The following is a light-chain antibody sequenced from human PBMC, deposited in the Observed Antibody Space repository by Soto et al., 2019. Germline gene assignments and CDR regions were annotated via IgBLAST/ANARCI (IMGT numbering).Light chain of an antibody. CDR1: QSISSY. CDR3: QHIYSLFT. V-gene: IGKV1-39*01. Sequence: DIQMTQSPSSLSASVGDRVTITCRASQSISSYLNWYQQKPGKAPKLLIYAASSLQSGVPSRFSGSASATDFTLTISSLQTDDYATYYCQHIYSLFTFGQPTKLDIK. CDR2: AAS. J-gene: IGKJ1*01.